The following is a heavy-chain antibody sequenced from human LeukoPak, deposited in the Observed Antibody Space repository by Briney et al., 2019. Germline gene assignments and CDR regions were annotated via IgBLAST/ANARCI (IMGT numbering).Heavy chain of an antibody. CDR1: GGSFSGYY. V-gene: IGHV4-34*01. D-gene: IGHD3-16*02. CDR3: ARRSLTTTFGGVIVSFPQGTGYNWFDP. Sequence: SETLSLTCAVYGGSFSGYYWSWIRQPPGKGLEWIGEINHSGSTNYNPSLKSRVTISVDTSKNQFSLKLSSVTAADTAVYYCARRSLTTTFGGVIVSFPQGTGYNWFDPWGQGTLVTVSS. J-gene: IGHJ5*02. CDR2: INHSGST.